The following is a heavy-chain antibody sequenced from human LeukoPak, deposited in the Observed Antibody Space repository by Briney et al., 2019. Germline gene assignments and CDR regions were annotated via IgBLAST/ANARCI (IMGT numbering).Heavy chain of an antibody. V-gene: IGHV4-61*08. J-gene: IGHJ4*02. CDR1: GDSVSSDAYY. CDR3: VRRVVVVTAAPNDY. D-gene: IGHD2-21*02. Sequence: SETLSLTCAVSGDSVSSDAYYWHWIRRSPGKGLEWLGFVYYSGRTKYSPSLKSRVTISIDKSENQVSLRLRSVTAADTAMYFCVRRVVVVTAAPNDYWGQGTLVTVSS. CDR2: VYYSGRT.